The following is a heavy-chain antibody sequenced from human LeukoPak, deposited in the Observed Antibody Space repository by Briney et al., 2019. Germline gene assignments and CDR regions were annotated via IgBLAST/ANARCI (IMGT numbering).Heavy chain of an antibody. Sequence: GASVNVSCKASGYTFTGYYIHWVRQAPGQGLECMGWINPDSGVTNYAQKFQGRVTMTRDTSISTAYMELSRLRSDDTAVYYCARGRDSGSPYDAFDIWGQGTMVTVSS. CDR1: GYTFTGYY. CDR2: INPDSGVT. J-gene: IGHJ3*02. D-gene: IGHD1-26*01. CDR3: ARGRDSGSPYDAFDI. V-gene: IGHV1-2*02.